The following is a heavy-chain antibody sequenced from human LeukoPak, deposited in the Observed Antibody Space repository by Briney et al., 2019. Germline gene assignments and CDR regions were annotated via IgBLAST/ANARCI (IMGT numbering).Heavy chain of an antibody. D-gene: IGHD6-25*01. J-gene: IGHJ6*03. CDR1: GGSISSGSYY. V-gene: IGHV4-61*02. CDR3: ARIAAAGDYYYYYMDV. CDR2: IYTSGST. Sequence: SETLSLTCTVSGGSISSGSYYWSWIRQPAGKGLEWIGRIYTSGSTNYNPSLKSRVTISVDPSKYQFSLKLSSVTAADTAVYYCARIAAAGDYYYYYMDVWGKGTTVTVSS.